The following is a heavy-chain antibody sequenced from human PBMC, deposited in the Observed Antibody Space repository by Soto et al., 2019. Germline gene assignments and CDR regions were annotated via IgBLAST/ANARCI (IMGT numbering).Heavy chain of an antibody. D-gene: IGHD3-9*01. V-gene: IGHV4-4*02. CDR3: ATYYDILTGYTFDY. J-gene: IGHJ4*02. CDR1: SGSISSSRW. Sequence: QVQLQESGPGLVKPSGTLSLTCAVSSGSISSSRWWSWVRQPPGKGLEWIGEIYHSGSTNYNPSLKSRVTIAVYKSKNKFSLKLSSVTAADTAVYYCATYYDILTGYTFDYWGQGTLVTVSS. CDR2: IYHSGST.